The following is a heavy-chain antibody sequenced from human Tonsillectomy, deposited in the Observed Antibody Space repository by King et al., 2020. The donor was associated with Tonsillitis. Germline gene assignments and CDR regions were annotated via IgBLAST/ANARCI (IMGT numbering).Heavy chain of an antibody. CDR2: IYTSGGP. CDR3: ARDQSIFGVANTLFDY. Sequence: VQLQESGPGLVKPSQTLSLTCTGSGGSISSGSYYWSWIRQPAGKGMEWIGRIYTSGGPHYNPSPKSRGTMSVDPSKNQFSLKLSSVTAADTAVYYCARDQSIFGVANTLFDYWGQGTLVTVSS. CDR1: GGSISSGSYY. J-gene: IGHJ4*02. D-gene: IGHD3-3*01. V-gene: IGHV4-61*02.